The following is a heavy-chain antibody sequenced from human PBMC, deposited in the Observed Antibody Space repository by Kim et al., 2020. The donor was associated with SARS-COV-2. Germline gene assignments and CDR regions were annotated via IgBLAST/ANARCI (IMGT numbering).Heavy chain of an antibody. CDR1: GFTVSSNY. J-gene: IGHJ6*02. V-gene: IGHV3-53*01. Sequence: GGSLRLSCAASGFTVSSNYMSWVRQAPGKGLEWVSVIYSGGSTYYADSVKGRFTISRDNSKNTLYLQMNSLRAEDTAVYYCAINSYCSGGSCYASFPYYYYGMDVWGQGTTVTVSS. CDR2: IYSGGST. D-gene: IGHD2-15*01. CDR3: AINSYCSGGSCYASFPYYYYGMDV.